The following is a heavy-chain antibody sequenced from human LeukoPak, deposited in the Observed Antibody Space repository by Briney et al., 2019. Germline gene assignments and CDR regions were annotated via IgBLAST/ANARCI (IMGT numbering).Heavy chain of an antibody. Sequence: GSLRLSCAASRFTFSSYSMNWVRQAPGKGLEWVSYISSSSSTIYYADSVKGRFTISRDNAKNSLYLQMNSLRAEDTAVYYCARGTVVVVPAAAFDYWGQGTLVTVSS. V-gene: IGHV3-48*01. J-gene: IGHJ4*02. CDR1: RFTFSSYS. CDR2: ISSSSSTI. CDR3: ARGTVVVVPAAAFDY. D-gene: IGHD2-2*01.